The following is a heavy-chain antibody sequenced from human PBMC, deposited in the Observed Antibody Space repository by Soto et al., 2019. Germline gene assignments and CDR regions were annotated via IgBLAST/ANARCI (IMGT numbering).Heavy chain of an antibody. J-gene: IGHJ5*02. Sequence: GGSLRLSCAASGFTFSNYAMHWVRQAPGKGLEWVAVISYDGSNENYADSVKGRFTISRDNSKNTLYLQMNSLRAEDTAGYHCARDACSSSCSQNWFDPWGQGTLVTVSS. D-gene: IGHD6-13*01. CDR2: ISYDGSNE. CDR3: ARDACSSSCSQNWFDP. CDR1: GFTFSNYA. V-gene: IGHV3-30-3*01.